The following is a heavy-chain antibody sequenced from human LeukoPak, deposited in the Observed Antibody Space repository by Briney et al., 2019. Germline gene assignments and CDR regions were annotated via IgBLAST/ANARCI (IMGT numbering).Heavy chain of an antibody. V-gene: IGHV1-2*02. Sequence: GASVKVSCKASGYTFTGYYMHWVRQAPGQGLEGMGWINPNSGGTNYAQKFQGRVTMTRDTSISTAYMELSRLRSDDTAVYYCARDSLVTSSFDYWGQGTLVTVSS. J-gene: IGHJ4*02. CDR2: INPNSGGT. D-gene: IGHD5-18*01. CDR1: GYTFTGYY. CDR3: ARDSLVTSSFDY.